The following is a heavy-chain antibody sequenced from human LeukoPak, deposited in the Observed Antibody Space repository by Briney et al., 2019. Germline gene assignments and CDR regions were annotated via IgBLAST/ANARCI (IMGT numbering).Heavy chain of an antibody. V-gene: IGHV4-39*07. CDR3: ARPGIAVAGDAFDI. J-gene: IGHJ3*02. CDR2: IYYTGNT. D-gene: IGHD6-19*01. CDR1: GDSITGYY. Sequence: SETLSLTCTVSGDSITGYYWGWIRQPPGKGLEWIGNIYYTGNTYYNASLKSRVTISVDTSKNQFSLKLSSVTAADTAVYYCARPGIAVAGDAFDIWGQGTMVTVSS.